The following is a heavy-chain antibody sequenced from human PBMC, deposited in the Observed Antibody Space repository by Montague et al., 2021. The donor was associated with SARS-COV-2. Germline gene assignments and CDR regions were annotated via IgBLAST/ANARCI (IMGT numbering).Heavy chain of an antibody. D-gene: IGHD6-19*01. CDR2: PYLRYKRYS. CDR3: VRYSGWFYFDF. CDR1: GDSVVDIRRT. J-gene: IGHJ4*02. V-gene: IGHV6-1*01. Sequence: CAISGDSVVDIRRTSDEHTSDLQSQFQLLCRPYLRYKRYSDYAPSVRGRLTVNPDASKNEFSLELNYVTPEDTAVYYCVRYSGWFYFDFWGQGTLVTVSS.